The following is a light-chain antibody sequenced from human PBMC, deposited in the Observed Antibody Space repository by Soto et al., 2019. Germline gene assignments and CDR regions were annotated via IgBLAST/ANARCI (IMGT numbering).Light chain of an antibody. CDR2: GAS. J-gene: IGKJ3*01. Sequence: EIVLTQSPGILSFSPGERATLSCRASQKISNKYLAWYQQKPGQAPRLLIFGASTRATGIPDRFVGRGSGTDFTRTISRLEPEDFSVYYCQQYDLALNFGPGTKVESN. CDR3: QQYDLALN. V-gene: IGKV3-20*01. CDR1: QKISNKY.